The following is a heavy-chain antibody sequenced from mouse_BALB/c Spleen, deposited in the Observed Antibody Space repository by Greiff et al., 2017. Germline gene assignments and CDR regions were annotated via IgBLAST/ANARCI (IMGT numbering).Heavy chain of an antibody. V-gene: IGHV14-4*02. D-gene: IGHD4-1*01. CDR1: GFNIKDYY. J-gene: IGHJ2*01. CDR3: NAGLGLDY. Sequence: DVKLQESGAELVRSGASVKLSCTASGFNIKDYYMHWVKQRPEQGLEWIGWIDPENGDTEYAPKFQGKATMTADTSSNTAYLQLSSLTSEDTAVYYCNAGLGLDYWGQGTTLTVSS. CDR2: IDPENGDT.